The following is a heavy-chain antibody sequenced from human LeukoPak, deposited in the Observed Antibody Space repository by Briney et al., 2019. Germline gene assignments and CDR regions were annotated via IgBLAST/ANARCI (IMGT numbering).Heavy chain of an antibody. J-gene: IGHJ4*02. CDR1: GGSISSGGYY. CDR2: IYHSGST. D-gene: IGHD5-18*01. V-gene: IGHV4-30-2*02. CDR3: ARKLKADTAMVMSPFFDY. Sequence: SETLSLTCTVSGGSISSGGYYWSWIRQPPGKGLEWIGYIYHSGSTYYNPSLKSRVTISVDTSKNQFSLKLSSVTAADTAVYYCARKLKADTAMVMSPFFDYWGQGTLVTVSS.